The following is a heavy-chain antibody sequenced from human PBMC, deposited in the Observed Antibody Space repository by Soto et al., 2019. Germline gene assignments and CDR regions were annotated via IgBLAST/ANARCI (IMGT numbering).Heavy chain of an antibody. V-gene: IGHV3-30*01. CDR1: GFTFRTYA. CDR2: ISYDGTNK. CDR3: ARGDSNSWSDY. Sequence: QVQLVESGGGVVQPGRSLRLSCAASGFTFRTYAMDWVRQAPGKGLEWVAVISYDGTNKYYAYSVKGRFTISRDNSKNPLSLQMNSLRAEDTAGYYCARGDSNSWSDYWGQGTLVTVSS. J-gene: IGHJ4*02. D-gene: IGHD6-13*01.